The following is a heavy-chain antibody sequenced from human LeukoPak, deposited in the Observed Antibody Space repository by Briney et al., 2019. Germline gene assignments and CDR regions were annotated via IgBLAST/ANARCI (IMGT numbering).Heavy chain of an antibody. V-gene: IGHV3-21*01. J-gene: IGHJ3*02. CDR3: ARGAFDI. Sequence: PGGSLRLSCAASGFTFSSYSMNWVRQAPGKGLEWVSSISSSSYIYYSDSVKGRFTISIDNAKNSLYLQMNSLRAEDTAVYNCARGAFDIWGQGTMVTVSS. CDR1: GFTFSSYS. CDR2: ISSSSYI.